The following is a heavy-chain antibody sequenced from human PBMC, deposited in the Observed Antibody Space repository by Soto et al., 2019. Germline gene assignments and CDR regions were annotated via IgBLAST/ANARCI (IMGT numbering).Heavy chain of an antibody. CDR3: ARQIYYYGMDV. V-gene: IGHV1-46*01. CDR2: INPSGGST. J-gene: IGHJ6*02. CDR1: GYTFTSYY. Sequence: QVQLVQSGAEVKKPGASVKVSCKASGYTFTSYYMHWVRQAPGQGLEWMGIINPSGGSTSYAQKFQGRGTMTRDTSTSTGYMELSSLRSEDTAVYYCARQIYYYGMDVWGQGTTVTVSS.